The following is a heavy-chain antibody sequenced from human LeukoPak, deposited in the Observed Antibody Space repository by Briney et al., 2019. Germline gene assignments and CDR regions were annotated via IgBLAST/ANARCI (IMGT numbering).Heavy chain of an antibody. CDR1: GGTFSSYA. V-gene: IGHV1-69*04. CDR2: IIPILGIA. Sequence: SVKVSCKASGGTFSSYATSWVRQAPGQGLEWMGRIIPILGIANYAQKFQGRVTITADKSTSTAYMELSSLRSEDTAVYYCAILTAMDYYYGMDVWGQGTTVTVSS. D-gene: IGHD5-18*01. J-gene: IGHJ6*02. CDR3: AILTAMDYYYGMDV.